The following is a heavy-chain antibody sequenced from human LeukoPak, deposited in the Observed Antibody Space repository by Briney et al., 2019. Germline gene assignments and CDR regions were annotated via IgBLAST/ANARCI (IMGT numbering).Heavy chain of an antibody. CDR3: AKDPIGY. J-gene: IGHJ4*02. Sequence: PSETLSLTCTVSGGSISSYFWSWIRQPPGKGLEWIGYIYYSGSTNYNPSLKSRVTISVDTSKNQFSLKLSSVTAADTAVYYCAKDPIGYWGQGTLVTVSS. CDR1: GGSISSYF. V-gene: IGHV4-59*01. CDR2: IYYSGST.